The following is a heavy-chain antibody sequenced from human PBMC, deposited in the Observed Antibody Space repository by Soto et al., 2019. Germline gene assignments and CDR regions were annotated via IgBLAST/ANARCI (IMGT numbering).Heavy chain of an antibody. CDR3: AQDTDYHDTSGYYTFDY. J-gene: IGHJ4*02. V-gene: IGHV3-30*18. D-gene: IGHD3-22*01. CDR1: GLTFSSYG. CDR2: ISYDGRNK. Sequence: SLKISCAASGLTFSSYGMHWVRQAPGRGLEWVAGISYDGRNKYYVDSVKGRFTISRDNSKNTLDLQMNSLRVEDTAVFYCAQDTDYHDTSGYYTFDYWGQGALVPVAS.